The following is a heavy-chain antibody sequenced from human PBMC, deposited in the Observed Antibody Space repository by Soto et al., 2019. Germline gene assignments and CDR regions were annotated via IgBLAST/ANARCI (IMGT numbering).Heavy chain of an antibody. Sequence: QVHLVQSGADVKKPGASVKVSCKASGYTFTSYGISWVRQAPGQGLEWMGWISGYSGNTNYAPKCQDRGTMTTDTSTSTAYMELRSLTSDDTAVYYCARRGSGTVTGYMSDYWGQGTLVTVSS. J-gene: IGHJ4*02. CDR1: GYTFTSYG. V-gene: IGHV1-18*01. CDR3: ARRGSGTVTGYMSDY. CDR2: ISGYSGNT. D-gene: IGHD4-17*01.